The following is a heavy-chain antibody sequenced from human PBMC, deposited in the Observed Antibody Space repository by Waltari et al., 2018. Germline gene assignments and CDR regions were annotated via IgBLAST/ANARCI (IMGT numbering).Heavy chain of an antibody. J-gene: IGHJ3*02. V-gene: IGHV3-21*01. CDR2: ISSSSSYI. D-gene: IGHD2-21*02. Sequence: EVQLVESGGGLVKPGGSLRLSCAASGFTFSSYSMNWVRQAPGKGLEWVSSISSSSSYIYYADSVKGRFTISRDNAKNSLYLQMNSLRAEDTAVYYCARDRHPASWSLDAFDIWGQGTMVTVSS. CDR1: GFTFSSYS. CDR3: ARDRHPASWSLDAFDI.